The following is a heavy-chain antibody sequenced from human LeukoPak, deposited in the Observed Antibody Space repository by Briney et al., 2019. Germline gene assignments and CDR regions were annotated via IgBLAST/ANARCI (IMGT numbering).Heavy chain of an antibody. CDR3: AKRGAEVGTTVAPGDY. CDR2: IKQDGSDR. V-gene: IGHV3-7*03. J-gene: IGHJ4*02. Sequence: GGSLRLSCAASGFTFSSYWMSWVRQAPGKGLEWVAHIKQDGSDRYYVDSVRGRFTISRDNAKNSLYLQMNSLRAEDTAVYYCAKRGAEVGTTVAPGDYWGQGTLLTVSS. CDR1: GFTFSSYW. D-gene: IGHD1-26*01.